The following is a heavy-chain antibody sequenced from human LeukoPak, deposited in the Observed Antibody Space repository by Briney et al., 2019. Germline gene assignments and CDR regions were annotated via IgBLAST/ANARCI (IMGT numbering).Heavy chain of an antibody. CDR3: ASRHITMIVGGPPDAFDI. Sequence: GGSLRLSCAASGFTFSSYSMNWVRQAPGKGLEWVSYISSSSSTIYYADSVKGRFTISRDNAKNSLYLQMNSLRAEDTAVYYCASRHITMIVGGPPDAFDIWGQGTMVTVSS. V-gene: IGHV3-48*01. J-gene: IGHJ3*02. D-gene: IGHD3-22*01. CDR2: ISSSSSTI. CDR1: GFTFSSYS.